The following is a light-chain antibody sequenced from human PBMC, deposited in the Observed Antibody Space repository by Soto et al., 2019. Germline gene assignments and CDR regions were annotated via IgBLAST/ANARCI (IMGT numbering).Light chain of an antibody. CDR3: QLYGGSTPRGT. CDR1: QSVNDNH. Sequence: EVVLTQSPGTLSLSPGARATLSCRASQSVNDNHLAWYQQKGGQAPRLLIYGASTRATGVPERFSGSGFGTGASLCSNSLEPEDFALYYCQLYGGSTPRGTFGTETTVEI. CDR2: GAS. J-gene: IGKJ3*01. V-gene: IGKV3-20*01.